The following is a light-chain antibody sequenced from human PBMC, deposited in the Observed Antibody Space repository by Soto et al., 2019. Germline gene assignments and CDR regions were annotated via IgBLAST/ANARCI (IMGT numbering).Light chain of an antibody. CDR3: QQYGSSPPT. V-gene: IGKV3-11*01. Sequence: EIVLTQSPATLSSSPGERATLSCRASQSVSGFLAWYQQKPGQAPRLLIYDASNRATGIPARFSGSGSGTDFTLTISSLEPEDFAVYYCQQYGSSPPTFGQGTKVDIK. CDR1: QSVSGF. CDR2: DAS. J-gene: IGKJ1*01.